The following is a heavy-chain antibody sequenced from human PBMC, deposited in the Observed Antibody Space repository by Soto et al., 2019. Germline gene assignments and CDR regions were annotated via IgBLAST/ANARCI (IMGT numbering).Heavy chain of an antibody. CDR2: IDSNGAAT. J-gene: IGHJ4*02. Sequence: DVQVVESGGDLVQPGGSLRLSCSASGFTFSSYPMHWVRLAPGKGLEYVSGIDSNGAATYYGDSVKGRFIVSRDNSKNTLNLHMGMWTSEDTAVYYCLKDWSKSGGRQRFEYWGLGTLVTVSS. CDR3: LKDWSKSGGRQRFEY. D-gene: IGHD2-15*01. CDR1: GFTFSSYP. V-gene: IGHV3-64D*08.